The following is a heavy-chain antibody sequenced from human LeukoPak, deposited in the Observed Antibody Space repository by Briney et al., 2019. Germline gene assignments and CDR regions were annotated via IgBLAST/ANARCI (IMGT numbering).Heavy chain of an antibody. J-gene: IGHJ4*02. CDR3: ARDQGSSSPEYYFDY. D-gene: IGHD6-6*01. V-gene: IGHV3-64*01. CDR1: GFPFSSYA. Sequence: GALSLSCAASGFPFSSYAMHWVRPAPGKGLEYVSAISSNGGSTYYANSVKGRFTISRDNSKNTLYLQMGSLRAEDMAVYYCARDQGSSSPEYYFDYWGQGTLVTVSS. CDR2: ISSNGGST.